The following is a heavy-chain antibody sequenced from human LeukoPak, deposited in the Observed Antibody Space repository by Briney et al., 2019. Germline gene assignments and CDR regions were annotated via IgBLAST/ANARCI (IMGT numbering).Heavy chain of an antibody. Sequence: GASVKVSCKASGYTFTSYGISWVQQAPGQGLELMGWISAYNGNTNYAQKLQGRVTMTTDTSTSTAHMELRSLRSDDTAVYFFFQAEDGIRYFDWLEAPDYWGQGTLVTVSS. CDR3: FQAEDGIRYFDWLEAPDY. J-gene: IGHJ4*02. V-gene: IGHV1-18*04. D-gene: IGHD3-9*01. CDR1: GYTFTSYG. CDR2: ISAYNGNT.